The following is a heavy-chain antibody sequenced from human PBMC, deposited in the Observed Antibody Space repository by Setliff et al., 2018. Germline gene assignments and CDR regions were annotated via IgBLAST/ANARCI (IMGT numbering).Heavy chain of an antibody. J-gene: IGHJ4*02. D-gene: IGHD3-22*01. CDR1: GGSISSSNW. CDR3: ARGAGWCCDSSGYYYDY. CDR2: IYYSGST. Sequence: PSETLSLTCAVSGGSISSSNWWSWVRQPPGKGLEWIGSIYYSGSTYYNPSLKSRVTISVDTSKNQFSLKLSSVTAADTAVYYCARGAGWCCDSSGYYYDYWGQGTLVTVSS. V-gene: IGHV4-39*01.